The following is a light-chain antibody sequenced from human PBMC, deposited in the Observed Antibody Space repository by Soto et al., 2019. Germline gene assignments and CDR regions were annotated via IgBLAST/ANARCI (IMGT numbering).Light chain of an antibody. CDR3: HQYGSSLPNT. J-gene: IGKJ2*01. Sequence: EIVLTQSPGTLSLSPGERATLSCRASQSVSSTYLAWYQQKPGQAPSLLIYGASSRATAIPDRFSGSGSGTDFTLTISRLEPEDFAVYYCHQYGSSLPNTFGQGTKLEIK. CDR2: GAS. CDR1: QSVSSTY. V-gene: IGKV3-20*01.